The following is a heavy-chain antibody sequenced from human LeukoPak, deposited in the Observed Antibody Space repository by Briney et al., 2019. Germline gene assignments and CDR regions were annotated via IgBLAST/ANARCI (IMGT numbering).Heavy chain of an antibody. Sequence: ASVKVSCKASGYTFTSYYMHWVRQAPGQGLEWMGIINPSGGSTSYAQKFQGRVTMTRDTSTSTVYMELSSLRSEDTAVYYCARGNCSGDSCYFYYYYYYGMDVWGQGTTVTVSS. D-gene: IGHD2-15*01. CDR3: ARGNCSGDSCYFYYYYYYGMDV. CDR1: GYTFTSYY. CDR2: INPSGGST. J-gene: IGHJ6*02. V-gene: IGHV1-46*01.